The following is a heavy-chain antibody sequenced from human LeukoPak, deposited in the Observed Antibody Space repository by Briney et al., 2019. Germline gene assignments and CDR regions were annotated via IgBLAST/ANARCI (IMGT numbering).Heavy chain of an antibody. J-gene: IGHJ3*02. CDR3: ARPPLIVVVIADLDAFDI. V-gene: IGHV4-38-2*01. D-gene: IGHD2-21*01. CDR1: GYSISSGYY. CDR2: IYHSGST. Sequence: PAETLSLTCAVSGYSISSGYYWGWIRQPPGKGLEWIGSIYHSGSTYYNPSLKSRVTISVDTSKNQFSLKLSSVTAADTAVYYCARPPLIVVVIADLDAFDIWGQGTMVTVSS.